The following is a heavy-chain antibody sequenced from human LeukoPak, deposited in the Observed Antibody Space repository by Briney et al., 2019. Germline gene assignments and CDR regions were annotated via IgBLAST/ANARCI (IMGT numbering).Heavy chain of an antibody. CDR3: ARRYCSSITCYFFDY. CDR1: GYSFTSHW. V-gene: IGHV5-51*01. CDR2: INPADSDT. Sequence: GESLKISCKGSGYSFTSHWIGWVRQMPGKGLEWMGIINPADSDTRYSPSFQGQVTISVDKSICTAYLQWSSLVASDTAMYYCARRYCSSITCYFFDYWGQGALVTVSS. D-gene: IGHD2-2*01. J-gene: IGHJ4*02.